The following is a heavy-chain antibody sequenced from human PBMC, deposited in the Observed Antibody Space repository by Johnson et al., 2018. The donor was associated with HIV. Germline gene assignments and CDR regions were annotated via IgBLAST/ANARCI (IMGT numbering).Heavy chain of an antibody. CDR2: IKSDGTST. J-gene: IGHJ3*02. CDR1: GFSFRNYW. V-gene: IGHV3-74*01. CDR3: ARETRDDAFDI. Sequence: VQLEESGGGVVQPGRSLRLSCAVSGFSFRNYWMEWVRQAPGKGLVWVSRIKSDGTSTTYANSVRGRFTISRDNAKNSLYLQMNSLRAEDTAVYYCARETRDDAFDIWGQGTMVTVSS. D-gene: IGHD4-11*01.